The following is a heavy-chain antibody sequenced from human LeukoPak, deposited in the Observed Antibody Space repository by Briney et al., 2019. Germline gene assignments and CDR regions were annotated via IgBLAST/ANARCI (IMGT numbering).Heavy chain of an antibody. CDR2: IYYSGST. CDR1: GGSISSSSYY. J-gene: IGHJ4*02. CDR3: ARSEVWNRVIY. V-gene: IGHV4-39*07. Sequence: LETLSLTCTVSGGSISSSSYYWGWIRQPPGKGLEWIGSIYYSGSTYYNPSLKSRVTISVDASKNQFSLKLSSVTAADTAVYYCARSEVWNRVIYWGQGTLVTVSS. D-gene: IGHD2/OR15-2a*01.